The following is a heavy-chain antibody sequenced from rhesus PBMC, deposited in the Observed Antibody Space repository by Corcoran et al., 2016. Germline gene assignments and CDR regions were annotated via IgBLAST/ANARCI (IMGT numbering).Heavy chain of an antibody. CDR2: IYGSVGGT. V-gene: IGHV4-106*01. J-gene: IGHJ4*01. D-gene: IGHD6-13*01. CDR3: ARVYWQLVDY. CDR1: GCSISDDYY. Sequence: QVQLQESGPGLVKPSETLSLTCAVSGCSISDDYYWSWIRQPPGKGLEWIGYIYGSVGGTNYNPSLKNRVTISIDTSKNQFSLKLSSVTAADTAVYYCARVYWQLVDYWGQGVLVTVSS.